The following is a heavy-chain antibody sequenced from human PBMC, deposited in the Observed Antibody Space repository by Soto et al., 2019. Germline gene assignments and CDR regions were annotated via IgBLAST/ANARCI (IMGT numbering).Heavy chain of an antibody. CDR1: GFTFSSYA. Sequence: GGSPRLCCAASGFTFSSYAMSWVRQAPGKGLEWVSAISGSGGSTYYADSVKGRFTISRDNSKNTLYLQMNSLRAEDTAVYYCAKVGALQYKYYFDYWGQGTLVTVSS. CDR3: AKVGALQYKYYFDY. D-gene: IGHD1-26*01. J-gene: IGHJ4*02. CDR2: ISGSGGST. V-gene: IGHV3-23*01.